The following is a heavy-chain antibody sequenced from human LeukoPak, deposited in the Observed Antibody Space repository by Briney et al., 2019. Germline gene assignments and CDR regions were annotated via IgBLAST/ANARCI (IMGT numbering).Heavy chain of an antibody. V-gene: IGHV4-4*07. CDR2: ISSSGST. J-gene: IGHJ3*02. D-gene: IGHD3-22*01. Sequence: SETLSLTRTVSGGALSSYYWSWIRAPAEKGLECIGRISSSGSTIYNPPLKSRVTISVDTSKNQFSLKLSSVTAADTAVYFCARGPYSYDSSGAFDIWGQGTMVTVSS. CDR1: GGALSSYY. CDR3: ARGPYSYDSSGAFDI.